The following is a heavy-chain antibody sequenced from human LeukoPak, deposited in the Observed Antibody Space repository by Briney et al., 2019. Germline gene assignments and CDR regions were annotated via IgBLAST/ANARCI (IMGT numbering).Heavy chain of an antibody. CDR2: IKQDGSEK. J-gene: IGHJ6*03. CDR3: ARVRVRGYCSSTSCSPYYYMDV. CDR1: GFTFSSYW. D-gene: IGHD2-2*01. Sequence: GGTLRLSCAASGFTFSSYWMSWVRQAPGKGLEWVAHIKQDGSEKYYVDSVKGRFTISRDNAKNSLYLQMNSLRAEDTAVYYCARVRVRGYCSSTSCSPYYYMDVWGKGTTVTISS. V-gene: IGHV3-7*01.